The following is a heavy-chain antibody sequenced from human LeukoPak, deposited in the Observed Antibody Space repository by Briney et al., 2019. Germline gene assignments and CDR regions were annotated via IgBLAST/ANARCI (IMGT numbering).Heavy chain of an antibody. V-gene: IGHV3-23*01. D-gene: IGHD6-19*01. Sequence: PGGSLRLSCAASGFTFSSFAMSWVRQAPGKGLEWVSAITPRGGSAYYADSVRGRFTISRDNAKNTLYLQMNRLRAEDTALYYCVKVGSSGWYFDAWGQGTLVTVSS. J-gene: IGHJ4*02. CDR1: GFTFSSFA. CDR2: ITPRGGSA. CDR3: VKVGSSGWYFDA.